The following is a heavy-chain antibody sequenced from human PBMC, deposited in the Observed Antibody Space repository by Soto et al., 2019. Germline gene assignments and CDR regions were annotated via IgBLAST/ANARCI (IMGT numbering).Heavy chain of an antibody. CDR2: MNHSGST. J-gene: IGHJ5*02. Sequence: PSETLSLTCTVSGGSISSSNYYWGWIRQPPGKGLEWIGSMNHSGSTYYNSSLKSRVTISVDTSKNQFSLKLSSVTAADTAVYYCARVGGINWFDPWGQGTLVTVSS. D-gene: IGHD1-20*01. CDR3: ARVGGINWFDP. CDR1: GGSISSSNYY. V-gene: IGHV4-39*07.